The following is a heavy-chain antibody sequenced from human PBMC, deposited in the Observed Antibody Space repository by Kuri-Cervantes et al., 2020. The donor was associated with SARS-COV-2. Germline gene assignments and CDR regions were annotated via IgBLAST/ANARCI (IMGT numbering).Heavy chain of an antibody. CDR3: ARDGLQEWADY. CDR2: IKQDGSEK. Sequence: GESLKISCAASGSTFRSYWMTWVRQAPGKGLEWVANIKQDGSEKYYVDSVKGRFTISRDNAKNSLYLQMNSLRAEDTAVYHCARDGLQEWADYWGQGTLVTVSS. D-gene: IGHD3/OR15-3a*01. V-gene: IGHV3-7*01. CDR1: GSTFRSYW. J-gene: IGHJ4*02.